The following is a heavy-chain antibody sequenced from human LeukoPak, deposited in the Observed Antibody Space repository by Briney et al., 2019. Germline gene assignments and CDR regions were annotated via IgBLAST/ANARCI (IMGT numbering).Heavy chain of an antibody. V-gene: IGHV4-39*07. D-gene: IGHD3-9*01. CDR3: ARDAYYDILTGYSRSRVRAGYYYYMDV. J-gene: IGHJ6*03. CDR2: IYYSGST. Sequence: SETLSLTCTVSGGSISSSSYYWGWIRQPPGKGLEWIGSIYYSGSTYYNPSLKSRVTISVDTSKNQFSLKLSSVTAADTAVYYCARDAYYDILTGYSRSRVRAGYYYYMDVWGKGTTVTISS. CDR1: GGSISSSSYY.